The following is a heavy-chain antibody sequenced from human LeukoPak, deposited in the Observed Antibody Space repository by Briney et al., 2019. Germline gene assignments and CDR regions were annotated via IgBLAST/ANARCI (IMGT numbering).Heavy chain of an antibody. J-gene: IGHJ4*02. Sequence: SETLSLTCAVYGGSFSGYYWSWIRQPPGKGLEWIGEINHSGSTNYNPSLKSRVTISVDTSKNQFSLKLSSVTAADTAVHYCARGSGGGYWGQGTLVTVSS. CDR2: INHSGST. CDR1: GGSFSGYY. D-gene: IGHD2-15*01. V-gene: IGHV4-34*01. CDR3: ARGSGGGY.